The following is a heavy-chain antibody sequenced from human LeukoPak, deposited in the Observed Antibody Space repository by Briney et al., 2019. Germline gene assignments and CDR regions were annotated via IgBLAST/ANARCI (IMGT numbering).Heavy chain of an antibody. CDR3: AKESLRVAALDY. CDR1: GFTFSSYG. J-gene: IGHJ4*02. CDR2: ISYYGSNK. D-gene: IGHD6-6*01. V-gene: IGHV3-30*18. Sequence: GGSLRLSCAASGFTFSSYGMHWVRQAPGKGLGWVAVISYYGSNKYYADSVKSRFTISRDNSKNKLYLQMNSLGAEDTAVYYCAKESLRVAALDYWGQGTLVTVSS.